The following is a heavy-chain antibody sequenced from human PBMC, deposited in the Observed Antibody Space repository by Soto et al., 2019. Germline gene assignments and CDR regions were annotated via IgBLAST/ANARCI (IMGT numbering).Heavy chain of an antibody. CDR2: ISYDGSNK. CDR3: AKDIVRYTYGACDY. D-gene: IGHD5-18*01. Sequence: QVQLVESGGAVVQPGKSLRLSCAASGFTFNTYGMYWVRQAPGKGLEWVAAISYDGSNKYHAGSVKGRFTISRDNSKNTLYLQMNSLGVEDTAVYYCAKDIVRYTYGACDYWGQGALVTVSS. V-gene: IGHV3-30*18. CDR1: GFTFNTYG. J-gene: IGHJ4*02.